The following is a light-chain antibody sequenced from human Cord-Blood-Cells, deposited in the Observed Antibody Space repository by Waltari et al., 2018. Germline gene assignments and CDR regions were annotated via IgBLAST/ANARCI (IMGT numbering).Light chain of an antibody. V-gene: IGLV1-44*01. CDR3: AAWDDSLNGWV. Sequence: QSVLTQPPSASGTPGQRVTISCSGSSSNSGSNTVNWYQQLPGTAPKLLIYSNNQRPAGVPDRLSGSKSGTSASLAISGRQSEDEADYYCAAWDDSLNGWVFGGGTKLSVL. J-gene: IGLJ3*02. CDR1: SSNSGSNT. CDR2: SNN.